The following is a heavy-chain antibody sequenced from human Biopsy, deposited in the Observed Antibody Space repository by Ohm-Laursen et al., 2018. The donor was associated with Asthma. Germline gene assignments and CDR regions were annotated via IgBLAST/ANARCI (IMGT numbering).Heavy chain of an antibody. CDR3: ARVQKSPGDRWFDP. CDR2: INPNGGAT. J-gene: IGHJ5*02. CDR1: AYTFIGYH. Sequence: SVKVSCKASAYTFIGYHLHWVRQAPGEGLEWMGRINPNGGATIYAQKFQGGVTMTRDTSISTAYMELSRLTSDDTAVYYCARVQKSPGDRWFDPWGQGTLVTVSS. D-gene: IGHD7-27*01. V-gene: IGHV1-2*06.